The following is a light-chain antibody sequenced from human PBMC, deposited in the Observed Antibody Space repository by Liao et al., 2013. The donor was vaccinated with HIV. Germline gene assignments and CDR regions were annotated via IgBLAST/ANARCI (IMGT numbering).Light chain of an antibody. CDR1: NIGIKR. CDR2: YDK. J-gene: IGLJ3*02. V-gene: IGLV3-21*04. CDR3: QVWDSSTDHPV. Sequence: SYELTQPPSVSVAPGETARITCGGNNIGIKRVHWYQHKPGQAPVLVIYYDKSRPSGIPERFSGSTSGNTATLSISRVEDGDEADYYCQVWDSSTDHPVFGGGTKLTVL.